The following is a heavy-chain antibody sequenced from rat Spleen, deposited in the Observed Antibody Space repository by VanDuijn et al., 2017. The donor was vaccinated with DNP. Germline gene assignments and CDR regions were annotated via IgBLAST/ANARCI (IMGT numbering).Heavy chain of an antibody. CDR1: GFTFSNYG. J-gene: IGHJ2*01. V-gene: IGHV2-1*01. CDR3: TRTGSYKSGHYFDY. Sequence: VQLVESGGGLVQPGRSMKLSCAASGFTFSNYGMHWVRQSPGKGLEWMGTMWSGGTTDYNSALKSRLNLSRDTSKSQVFLKMNSLQTEDTAIYFCTRTGSYKSGHYFDYWGQGVMVTVSS. CDR2: MWSGGTT. D-gene: IGHD4-3*01.